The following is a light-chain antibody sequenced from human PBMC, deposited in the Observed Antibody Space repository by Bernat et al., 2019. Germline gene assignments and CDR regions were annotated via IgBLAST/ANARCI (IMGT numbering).Light chain of an antibody. CDR1: KLGSKY. V-gene: IGLV3-1*01. CDR2: QDD. CDR3: QAWDSSTGV. J-gene: IGLJ3*02. Sequence: SYELTQPPSVSVSPGQTASITCSGDKLGSKYTCWYQQKPGQSPVVVIYQDDKGPSGIPERFSGSHSGNTATLTISGAQAMDEADYYCQAWDSSTGVFGGGTKLTVL.